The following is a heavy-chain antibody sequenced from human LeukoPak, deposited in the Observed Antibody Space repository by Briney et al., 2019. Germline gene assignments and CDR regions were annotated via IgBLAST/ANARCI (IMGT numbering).Heavy chain of an antibody. CDR1: GGSISSGGYY. CDR3: ARGTPDDYVWGSYRSGYYFDY. V-gene: IGHV4-39*07. Sequence: PSETLSLTCTVSGGSISSGGYYWSWIRQPPGKGLEWIGEVNHSGSTNYNPSLKSRVTISVDTSKNQFSLKLSSVTAADTAVYYCARGTPDDYVWGSYRSGYYFDYWGQGTLVTVSS. J-gene: IGHJ4*02. CDR2: VNHSGST. D-gene: IGHD3-16*02.